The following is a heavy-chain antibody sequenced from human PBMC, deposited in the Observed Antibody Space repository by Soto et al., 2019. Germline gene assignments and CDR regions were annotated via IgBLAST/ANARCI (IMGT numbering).Heavy chain of an antibody. CDR2: ISTTGSTI. Sequence: QVQLVESGGGLVKPGGSLRLSCAASGFTFSDYYMSWIRQAPGKGLEWVAYISTTGSTIYYPDSVKGRFTISRDNAKKSQYLHMNSLRAEDTAVYYCASAGGSGRSYWYFDPWGRGTLVTVSS. CDR1: GFTFSDYY. CDR3: ASAGGSGRSYWYFDP. V-gene: IGHV3-11*01. D-gene: IGHD3-10*01. J-gene: IGHJ2*01.